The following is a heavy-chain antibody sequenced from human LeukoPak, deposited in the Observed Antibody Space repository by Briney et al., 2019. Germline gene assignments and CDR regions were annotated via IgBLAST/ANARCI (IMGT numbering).Heavy chain of an antibody. CDR2: IWDDGNNN. Sequence: GRSLRLSCAASGFTFSTYVMHWVRQAPGKGLDWVALIWDDGNNNYYADSVKGRFTISRDNSKNTLYLQMNSLRAEDTAVYYCARDNGEWRLNWFDHWGQGTLVIVSS. CDR1: GFTFSTYV. CDR3: ARDNGEWRLNWFDH. J-gene: IGHJ5*02. D-gene: IGHD2-8*01. V-gene: IGHV3-33*01.